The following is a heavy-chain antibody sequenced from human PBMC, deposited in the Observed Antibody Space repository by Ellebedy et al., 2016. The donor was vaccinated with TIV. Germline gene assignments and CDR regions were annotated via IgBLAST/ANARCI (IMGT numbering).Heavy chain of an antibody. CDR2: IYPGDSDT. CDR1: GYSFTSYW. CDR3: ARARIGWELLSLFDY. Sequence: GGSLRLSCKGSGYSFTSYWIGWVRQMPGKGLEWMGIIYPGDSDTRYSPSFQGQVTISADKSISTAYLQWSSLKASDTAMYYCARARIGWELLSLFDYWGQGTLVTVSS. V-gene: IGHV5-51*01. J-gene: IGHJ4*02. D-gene: IGHD1-26*01.